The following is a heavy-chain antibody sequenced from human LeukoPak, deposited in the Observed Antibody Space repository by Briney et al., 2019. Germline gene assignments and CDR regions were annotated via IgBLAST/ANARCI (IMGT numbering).Heavy chain of an antibody. Sequence: ASVKVSCKASGYTFTSYDINWVRQATGQGLEWMGWMNPNSGNTGCAQKFQGRVTMTRNTSISTAYMELSSLRSEDTAVYYCARVGRQIAAVVWFDPWGQGTLVTVSS. CDR2: MNPNSGNT. CDR3: ARVGRQIAAVVWFDP. CDR1: GYTFTSYD. V-gene: IGHV1-8*01. J-gene: IGHJ5*02. D-gene: IGHD6-13*01.